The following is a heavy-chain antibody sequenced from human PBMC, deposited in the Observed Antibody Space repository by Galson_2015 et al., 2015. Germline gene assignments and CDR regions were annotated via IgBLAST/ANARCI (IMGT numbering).Heavy chain of an antibody. CDR1: GVTVGNNY. CDR3: ARDVGPW. V-gene: IGHV3-53*01. CDR2: IYSTGDT. J-gene: IGHJ4*02. D-gene: IGHD1-26*01. Sequence: SLRLSCAASGVTVGNNYVSWVRQAPGKGLEWVSIIYSTGDTYYADSVKGRFTISRDIFKNTVYLQMNNLRAEDTAMYYCARDVGPWGGQGTLVTVSS.